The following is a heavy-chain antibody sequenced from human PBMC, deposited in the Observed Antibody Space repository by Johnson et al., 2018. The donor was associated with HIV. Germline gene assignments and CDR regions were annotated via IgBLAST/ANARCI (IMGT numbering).Heavy chain of an antibody. CDR2: IGTAGDT. D-gene: IGHD3-10*01. Sequence: VQLVESGGGLVQPGGSLRLSCAASGFTFSSYDMHWVRQATGKGLEWVSAIGTAGDTYYPGSVKGRFTISRENANNSLYLQMHSLRAGDTAVYYCARGGSQSPYAFDIWGQGTMVTVSS. V-gene: IGHV3-13*01. CDR3: ARGGSQSPYAFDI. CDR1: GFTFSSYD. J-gene: IGHJ3*02.